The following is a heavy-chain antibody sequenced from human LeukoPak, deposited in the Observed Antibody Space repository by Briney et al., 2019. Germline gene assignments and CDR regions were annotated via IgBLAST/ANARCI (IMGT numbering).Heavy chain of an antibody. Sequence: PSETLSLTCTVSGGSVSSGSYYWSWIRQPPGKGLEWIGYIYYSGSTNYNPSLKSRVTMSVDTSKNQFSLKLSSVTAADTAVYYCARAQYSSTHYYYYYMDVWGKGTTVTVSS. CDR1: GGSVSSGSYY. CDR2: IYYSGST. CDR3: ARAQYSSTHYYYYYMDV. V-gene: IGHV4-61*01. D-gene: IGHD6-13*01. J-gene: IGHJ6*03.